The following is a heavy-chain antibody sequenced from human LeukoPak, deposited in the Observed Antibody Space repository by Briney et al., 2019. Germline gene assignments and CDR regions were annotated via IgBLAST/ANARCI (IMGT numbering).Heavy chain of an antibody. V-gene: IGHV4-4*02. D-gene: IGHD6-13*01. CDR3: ARSRQQLALRAFDI. Sequence: SGTLSLTCAVSGGSISSSNWWSWVRQPPGKGLEWIGEIYHSGSTNYNPSLKSRVTISVDKSKNQFSLKLSSVTAPDTAVYYCARSRQQLALRAFDIWGQGTMVTVSS. CDR1: GGSISSSNW. J-gene: IGHJ3*02. CDR2: IYHSGST.